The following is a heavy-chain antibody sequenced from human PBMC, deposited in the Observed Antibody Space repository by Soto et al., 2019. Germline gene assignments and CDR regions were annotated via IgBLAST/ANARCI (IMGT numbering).Heavy chain of an antibody. J-gene: IGHJ4*02. V-gene: IGHV1-18*01. CDR3: SRDPPPPDY. CDR2: ISANNGNT. CDR1: GYTFASYA. Sequence: QVQLVQSGAEVKKPGASVKVSCKASGYTFASYAINWMRQAPGQGLEWMGWISANNGNTNYEQKHQGRVTMTTDTSTSTAYVELRSLRSDDTAMYYCSRDPPPPDYWGQGTLVTVAS.